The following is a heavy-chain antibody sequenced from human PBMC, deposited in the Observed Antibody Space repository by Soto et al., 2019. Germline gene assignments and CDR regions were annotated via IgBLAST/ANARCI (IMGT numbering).Heavy chain of an antibody. CDR2: ISGSGGST. V-gene: IGHV3-23*01. J-gene: IGHJ3*02. CDR1: GFTFSSYA. CDR3: AKTGRKAGSYYNFGLSDAFDI. D-gene: IGHD3-10*01. Sequence: GGSLRLSCAASGFTFSSYAMSWVRQAPGKGLEWVSAISGSGGSTYYADSVKGRFTISRDNSKNTLYLQMNSLRAEDTAVYYCAKTGRKAGSYYNFGLSDAFDIWGQGTMVTVSS.